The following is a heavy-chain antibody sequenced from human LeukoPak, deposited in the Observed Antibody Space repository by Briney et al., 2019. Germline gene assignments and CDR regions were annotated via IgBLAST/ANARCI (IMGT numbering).Heavy chain of an antibody. D-gene: IGHD3-10*01. CDR2: IYYSGST. J-gene: IGHJ4*02. CDR3: ARDKSGSGSYYYFDY. CDR1: GGSISSSSYY. V-gene: IGHV4-39*07. Sequence: SETLSLTCTVSGGSISSSSYYWGWIRQPPGKGLEWIGSIYYSGSTYYNPSLKSRVTISVDTSKNQFSLQLNSVTPEDTAVYYCARDKSGSGSYYYFDYWGQGTLVTVSS.